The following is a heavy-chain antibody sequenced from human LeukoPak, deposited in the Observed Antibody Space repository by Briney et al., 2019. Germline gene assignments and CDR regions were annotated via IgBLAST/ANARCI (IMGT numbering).Heavy chain of an antibody. CDR1: GFTFSSSA. V-gene: IGHV3-23*01. CDR3: AKQLGYCSNGSCYFPY. Sequence: GGSLRLSCAASGFTFSSSAMSWVRQAPGKGLEWVSAISNNGGYTYYADSVQGRLTISRDNSKSTLCLQMNSLRAEDTAVYYCAKQLGYCSNGSCYFPYWGQGTLVTVSS. CDR2: ISNNGGYT. D-gene: IGHD2-15*01. J-gene: IGHJ4*02.